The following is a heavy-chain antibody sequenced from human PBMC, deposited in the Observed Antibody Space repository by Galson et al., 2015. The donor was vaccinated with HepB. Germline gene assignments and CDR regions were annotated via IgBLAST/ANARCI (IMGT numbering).Heavy chain of an antibody. D-gene: IGHD3-10*01. J-gene: IGHJ4*02. CDR2: ISYDGSNK. Sequence: SLRLSCAASGFTFSSYAMHWVRQAPGKGLEWVAVISYDGSNKYYADSVKGRFTISRDNSKNTLYLQMNSLRAEDTAVYYCARVSYYGSGTDRTYFDYWGQGTLVTVSS. CDR1: GFTFSSYA. V-gene: IGHV3-30-3*01. CDR3: ARVSYYGSGTDRTYFDY.